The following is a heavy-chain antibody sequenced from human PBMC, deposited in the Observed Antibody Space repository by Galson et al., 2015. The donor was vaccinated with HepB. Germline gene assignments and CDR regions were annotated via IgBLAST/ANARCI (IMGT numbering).Heavy chain of an antibody. CDR2: ISYDGGNK. V-gene: IGHV3-30*04. D-gene: IGHD2-2*01. Sequence: SLRLSCAASGFTFNSYAMHWVRQAPGKGLEWVAVISYDGGNKYYADSVKGRFTISRDNSKNTLFLQVSSLSAEDTAIYYCAKARCTTTSCYGGDFDYWGQGTLVTVSS. CDR1: GFTFNSYA. J-gene: IGHJ4*02. CDR3: AKARCTTTSCYGGDFDY.